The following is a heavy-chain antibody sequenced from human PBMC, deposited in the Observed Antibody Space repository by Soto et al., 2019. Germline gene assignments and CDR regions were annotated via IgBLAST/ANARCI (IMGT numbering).Heavy chain of an antibody. CDR3: TAAWGTMVRGLIIQVGPTGY. V-gene: IGHV3-15*07. CDR1: GFTFSNAW. CDR2: IKSKTDGGTT. J-gene: IGHJ4*02. Sequence: EVQLVESGGGLVKPGGSLRLSCAASGFTFSNAWMNWVRQAPGKGLEWVGRIKSKTDGGTTDYAAPVKGRFTISRDDSKNTLYLQMNSLQTEDTAVYFCTAAWGTMVRGLIIQVGPTGYWGQGTLVTVSP. D-gene: IGHD3-10*01.